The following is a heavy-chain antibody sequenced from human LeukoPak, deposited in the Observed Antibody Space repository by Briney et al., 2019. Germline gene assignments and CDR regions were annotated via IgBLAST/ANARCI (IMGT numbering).Heavy chain of an antibody. CDR3: ARDGGVGYSSGYLYY. CDR1: GYTFTIYG. Sequence: GASVKVSCKASGYTFTIYGISWVRQAPGQGLEWMGWISAYNGNTNYAQKLQGRVTMTTDTSTSTAYMELRSLRSDDTAVYYCARDGGVGYSSGYLYYWGQGTLVTVSS. CDR2: ISAYNGNT. D-gene: IGHD3-22*01. J-gene: IGHJ4*02. V-gene: IGHV1-18*01.